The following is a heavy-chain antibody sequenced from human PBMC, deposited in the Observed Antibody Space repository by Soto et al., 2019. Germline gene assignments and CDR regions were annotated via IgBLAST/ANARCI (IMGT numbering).Heavy chain of an antibody. J-gene: IGHJ6*02. V-gene: IGHV3-15*07. Sequence: VQLVESGGGLVKPGGSLRLSCAASGFSFSNAWMNWVRQAPGKGLEWVGRVKSKADGETSDYDVSVKDRFTISRDDSKNPSYLQMSSLRIHHTSVIFWASGDWGPRYHHPMDGWGPGTKVTGSS. CDR1: GFSFSNAW. D-gene: IGHD7-27*01. CDR2: VKSKADGETS. CDR3: ASGDWGPRYHHPMDG.